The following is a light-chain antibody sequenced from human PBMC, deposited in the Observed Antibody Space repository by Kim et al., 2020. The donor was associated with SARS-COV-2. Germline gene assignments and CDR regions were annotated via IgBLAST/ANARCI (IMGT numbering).Light chain of an antibody. CDR1: QSISTW. V-gene: IGKV1-5*03. J-gene: IGKJ3*01. Sequence: DIQMTQSPSTLSASVGDTVTIPCRASQSISTWLAWYQQKPGKAPKLLIYRASTLESGVPSRFSGSGSGTEFTLTISSLQSDDFATYYCQQYKTLRVTFGPGTKVDIK. CDR3: QQYKTLRVT. CDR2: RAS.